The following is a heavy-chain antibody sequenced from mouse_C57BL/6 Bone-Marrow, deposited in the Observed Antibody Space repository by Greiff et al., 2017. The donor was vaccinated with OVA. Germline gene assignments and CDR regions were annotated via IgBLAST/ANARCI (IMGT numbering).Heavy chain of an antibody. J-gene: IGHJ3*01. CDR3: TTYDGYTWFAY. CDR2: IDPENGDT. V-gene: IGHV14-4*01. Sequence: EVKLQESGAALVRPGASVKLSCTASGFNIKDDYMHWVKQRPEQGLEWIGWIDPENGDTEYASKFQGKATITADTSSNTAYLQLSSLTSEDTAVYYCTTYDGYTWFAYWGQGTLVTVSA. D-gene: IGHD2-3*01. CDR1: GFNIKDDY.